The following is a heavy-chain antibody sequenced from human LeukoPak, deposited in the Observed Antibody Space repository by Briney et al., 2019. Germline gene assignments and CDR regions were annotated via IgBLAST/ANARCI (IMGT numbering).Heavy chain of an antibody. CDR2: TYYRSTWYN. Sequence: SQTLSLTCAISGDSVSSNSVTWNWIRQSLSRGLEWLGRTYYRSTWYNDYAVSVRGRITANPDTSKNQFSLHLNSVTPEDTAVYYCARRLTQYDCFDPWGQGILVTVSS. D-gene: IGHD2-2*01. V-gene: IGHV6-1*01. J-gene: IGHJ5*02. CDR3: ARRLTQYDCFDP. CDR1: GDSVSSNSVT.